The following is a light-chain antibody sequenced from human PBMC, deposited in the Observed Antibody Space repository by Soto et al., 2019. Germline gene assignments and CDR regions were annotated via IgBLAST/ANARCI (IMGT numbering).Light chain of an antibody. CDR1: QSVSSNY. CDR2: GAS. Sequence: EIVLTQSPGTLSLSPGERATLSCRASQSVSSNYLAWYQQKPGQAPRPLIYGASSRATGIPDRFSGSGAGTDFTLPISRLEPEDFAVYYCQQYGSSPWTFGQGTKGEIK. J-gene: IGKJ1*01. V-gene: IGKV3-20*01. CDR3: QQYGSSPWT.